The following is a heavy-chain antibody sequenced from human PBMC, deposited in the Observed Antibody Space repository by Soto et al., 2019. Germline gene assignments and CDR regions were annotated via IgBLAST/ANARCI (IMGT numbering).Heavy chain of an antibody. Sequence: QITLKESGPPLVKPTQTLTLTCTFSGFSLSTSGVGVGWIRQPPGKALEWLALIYWDDDKRYSPSLKSRLTITKDTSKNQVVLTMTNMDPVDTATYYCARRLRYFDWSPADYWGQGTLVTVSS. CDR1: GFSLSTSGVG. CDR3: ARRLRYFDWSPADY. CDR2: IYWDDDK. V-gene: IGHV2-5*02. J-gene: IGHJ4*02. D-gene: IGHD3-9*01.